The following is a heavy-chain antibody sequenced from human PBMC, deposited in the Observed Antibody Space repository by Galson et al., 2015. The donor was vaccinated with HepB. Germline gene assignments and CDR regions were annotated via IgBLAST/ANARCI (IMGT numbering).Heavy chain of an antibody. CDR3: ARNLFDI. CDR2: TYYRSKWNN. V-gene: IGHV6-1*01. Sequence: CAISGDSVSSNSATWNWIRQSPSRGLEWLGRTYYRSKWNNDYAISLKSRITINPDTSKNQFSLQLNSVTPEDTAVYYCARNLFDIGGQGTMVTVSS. J-gene: IGHJ3*02. CDR1: GDSVSSNSAT.